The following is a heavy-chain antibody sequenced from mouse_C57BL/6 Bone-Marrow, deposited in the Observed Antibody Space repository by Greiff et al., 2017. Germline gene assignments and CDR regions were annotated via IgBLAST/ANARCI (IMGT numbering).Heavy chain of an antibody. CDR2: IYPGDGDT. D-gene: IGHD1-1*01. V-gene: IGHV1-82*01. J-gene: IGHJ2*01. CDR1: GYAFSSSW. Sequence: QVQLQQSGPELVKPGASVKISCKASGYAFSSSWMNWVKQRPGKGLEWIGRIYPGDGDTNYNGKFKGKATLTEDKSSSTAYMQRSSLTSSDSAVYCCARGGPYYGSSFDYWGQGTTLTVSS. CDR3: ARGGPYYGSSFDY.